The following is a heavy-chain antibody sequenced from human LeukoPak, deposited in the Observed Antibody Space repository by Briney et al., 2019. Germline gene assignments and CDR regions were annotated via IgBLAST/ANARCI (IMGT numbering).Heavy chain of an antibody. CDR1: RFSFSNSW. CDR3: ARDSVTTYYYDSSPAD. CDR2: ISGSGGST. D-gene: IGHD3-22*01. V-gene: IGHV3-23*01. J-gene: IGHJ4*02. Sequence: QPGGSLRLSCAASRFSFSNSWMHWVRQAPGKGLEWVSAISGSGGSTYYADSVKGRFTISRDNSKNTLYLQMNSLRAEDTAVYYCARDSVTTYYYDSSPADWGQGTLVTVSS.